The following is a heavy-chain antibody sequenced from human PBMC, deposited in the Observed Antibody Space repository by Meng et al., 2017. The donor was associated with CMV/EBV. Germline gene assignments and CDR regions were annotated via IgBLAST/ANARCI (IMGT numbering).Heavy chain of an antibody. CDR2: IYYSGST. Sequence: ESLKISCTVSGGSISSSSYYWGWIRQPPGKGLEWIGSIYYSGSTYYNPSLKSRVTISVDTSKNQFSLKLSSVTAADTAVYYCARAYGQYYYYYYGMDVWGQGTTVTVSS. CDR3: ARAYGQYYYYYYGMDV. CDR1: GGSISSSSYY. D-gene: IGHD3-10*01. V-gene: IGHV4-39*01. J-gene: IGHJ6*02.